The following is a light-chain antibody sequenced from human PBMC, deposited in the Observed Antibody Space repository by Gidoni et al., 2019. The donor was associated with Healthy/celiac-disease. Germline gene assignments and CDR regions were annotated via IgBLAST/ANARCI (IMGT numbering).Light chain of an antibody. V-gene: IGKV1-39*01. CDR1: QSISSY. CDR3: QQSDSTPIT. Sequence: DIQLTQTPSSLSASVGDSVTITCRASQSISSYLNWYQQKPGKAPKHLIYAASTLQSGVPSRSSGSRSGTDFTLTISSLQPEDFATYYCQQSDSTPITFGQGTRLEIK. J-gene: IGKJ5*01. CDR2: AAS.